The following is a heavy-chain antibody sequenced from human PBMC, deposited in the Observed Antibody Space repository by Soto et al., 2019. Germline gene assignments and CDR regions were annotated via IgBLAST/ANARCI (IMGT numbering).Heavy chain of an antibody. J-gene: IGHJ6*02. V-gene: IGHV3-30-3*01. CDR1: GFTFSSYA. CDR2: ISYDGSNK. D-gene: IGHD4-17*01. CDR3: ARAGDFRLVHYGDYRRYYYYYGMDV. Sequence: GGSLRLSCAASGFTFSSYAMHWVRQAPGKGLEWVAVISYDGSNKYYADSVKGRFTISRDNSKNTLYLQMNSLRAEDTAVYYCARAGDFRLVHYGDYRRYYYYYGMDVWGQGTTVTVSS.